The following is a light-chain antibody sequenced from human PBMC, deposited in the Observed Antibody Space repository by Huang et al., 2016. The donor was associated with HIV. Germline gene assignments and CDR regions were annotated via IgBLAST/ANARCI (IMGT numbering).Light chain of an antibody. CDR3: QQYDSFLRELT. Sequence: DIQMTQSPSSLSASVGDRVTITCQASQDITNHLNWYQQKPGKAPKLLSYDASNLETGVPSRCSGSGSGINFTFTISSLQPEDIATYYCQQYDSFLRELTFGGGTKVEIK. J-gene: IGKJ4*01. CDR1: QDITNH. CDR2: DAS. V-gene: IGKV1-33*01.